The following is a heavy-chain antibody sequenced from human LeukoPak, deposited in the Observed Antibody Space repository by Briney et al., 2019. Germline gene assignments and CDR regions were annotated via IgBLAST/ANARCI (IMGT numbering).Heavy chain of an antibody. Sequence: ASVKVSCKASGYIFTNYYMHWVRQAPGQGLEWMGTINPSGGSTTYAQKFQGRVTMTRDTSTSTVYMELSSLRSEDTAVYYCARNHGSAYYRAPRHWGQGTLVTVSS. J-gene: IGHJ4*02. CDR1: GYIFTNYY. V-gene: IGHV1-46*01. D-gene: IGHD3-10*01. CDR3: ARNHGSAYYRAPRH. CDR2: INPSGGST.